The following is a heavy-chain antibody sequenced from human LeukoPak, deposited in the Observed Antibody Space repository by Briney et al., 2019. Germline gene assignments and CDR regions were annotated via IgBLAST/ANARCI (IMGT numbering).Heavy chain of an antibody. V-gene: IGHV3-23*01. D-gene: IGHD2-2*01. CDR1: GFTFGDYA. J-gene: IGHJ4*02. CDR2: ISGRGSNT. Sequence: PWESLTLSCTASGFTFGDYAMSWVRQAPGKGLDWVSGISGRGSNTYYADSVTGRFTISRDYSKRTVYLQMDSLRAEDTAVYYCAKGYCGSASCHHYYFEYWGQGTLVTVSS. CDR3: AKGYCGSASCHHYYFEY.